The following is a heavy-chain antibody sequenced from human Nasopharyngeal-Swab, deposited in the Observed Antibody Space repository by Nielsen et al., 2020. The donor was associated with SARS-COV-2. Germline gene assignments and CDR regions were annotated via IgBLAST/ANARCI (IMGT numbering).Heavy chain of an antibody. CDR3: AKGTGATYRAIDY. CDR2: IDAGGGNT. J-gene: IGHJ4*02. D-gene: IGHD1-26*01. V-gene: IGHV3-23*01. Sequence: GESLKISCAASGFTFSTYAMTWVRQAPGKGLEWVSTIDAGGGNTWYADSVKGRFTVSRDNSKNTLYLQMNSLRAEDTAVYYCAKGTGATYRAIDYWGQGTLVTASS. CDR1: GFTFSTYA.